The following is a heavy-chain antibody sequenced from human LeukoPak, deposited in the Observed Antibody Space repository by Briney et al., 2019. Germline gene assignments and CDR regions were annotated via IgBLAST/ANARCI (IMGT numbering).Heavy chain of an antibody. Sequence: PSETLSLTCTVSGGAISNYYWSWIRQSAGKGREWIGQIYASGGTNYNPSLKSRVTMSADKSKNQISLRLSSVTAADTAVYYCAGNRSNDYGEVPFDIWGQGTMVTVSS. CDR3: AGNRSNDYGEVPFDI. CDR2: IYASGGT. V-gene: IGHV4-4*07. D-gene: IGHD4-17*01. CDR1: GGAISNYY. J-gene: IGHJ3*02.